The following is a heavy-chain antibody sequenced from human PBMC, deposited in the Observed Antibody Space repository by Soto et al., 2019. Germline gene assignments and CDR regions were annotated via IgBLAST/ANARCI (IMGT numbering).Heavy chain of an antibody. CDR1: GGSISSGGYY. Sequence: TSETLSLTCTVSGGSISSGGYYWSWIRQHPGKGLEWLGHIYNGGTTYSSPSLKGRLTISADTSKTQFSLKLNSVTAADTAVYYCASGPSGDKVDYWGQGIQVTVSS. J-gene: IGHJ4*02. D-gene: IGHD7-27*01. V-gene: IGHV4-30-4*08. CDR2: IYNGGTT. CDR3: ASGPSGDKVDY.